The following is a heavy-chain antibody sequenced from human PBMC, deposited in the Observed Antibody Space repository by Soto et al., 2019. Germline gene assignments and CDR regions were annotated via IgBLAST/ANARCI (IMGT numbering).Heavy chain of an antibody. J-gene: IGHJ4*02. V-gene: IGHV1-69*13. CDR2: IIPIFGTA. D-gene: IGHD6-6*01. Sequence: SVKVSCKASGGTFSSYAISWVRQAPGQGLEWMGGIIPIFGTANYAQKFQGRVTITADESTSTAYMELSSLRSEDTAVYYCARDPSLLYSSSSTSHFDYWGQGTLVTVSS. CDR3: ARDPSLLYSSSSTSHFDY. CDR1: GGTFSSYA.